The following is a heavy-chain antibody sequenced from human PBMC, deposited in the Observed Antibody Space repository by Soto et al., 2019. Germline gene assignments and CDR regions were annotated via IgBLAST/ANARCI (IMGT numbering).Heavy chain of an antibody. CDR2: INPCGGST. CDR1: GYTFTSFG. J-gene: IGHJ4*02. CDR3: ARVLYYYDSIGY. D-gene: IGHD3-22*01. Sequence: ASVKVSCKASGYTFTSFGITWVRQALGQGLEWMRIINPCGGSTSYAQKFQGRVTMTRDTSTSTVYMELSSLRSEDTAVYYCARVLYYYDSIGYWGQGTLVTVSS. V-gene: IGHV1-46*03.